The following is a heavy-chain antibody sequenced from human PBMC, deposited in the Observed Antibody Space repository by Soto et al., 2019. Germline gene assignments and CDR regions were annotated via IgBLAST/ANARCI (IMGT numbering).Heavy chain of an antibody. Sequence: PGGSLRLSCAASGFTFSSYWMHWVRQAPGKGLVWVSRIKGDGSETNYADSVKGRFTISRDNAKNTLYLQLNSLRAEDTAVYYSLSGNSGYGNFDYWGQGTRVTVSS. J-gene: IGHJ4*02. CDR3: LSGNSGYGNFDY. CDR1: GFTFSSYW. V-gene: IGHV3-74*01. D-gene: IGHD5-12*01. CDR2: IKGDGSET.